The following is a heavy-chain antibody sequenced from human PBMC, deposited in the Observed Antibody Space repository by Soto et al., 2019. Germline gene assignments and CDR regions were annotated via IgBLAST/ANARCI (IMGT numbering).Heavy chain of an antibody. J-gene: IGHJ6*02. CDR3: GREVAVAGTFYYYGMDV. D-gene: IGHD6-19*01. Sequence: SETLSLTCAVSGYSISSGYYWGWIRQPPGKGLEWIWSIYHSGSTYYNPSLKSRVTISVDTSKNQFSLKLSSVTAADTAVYYCGREVAVAGTFYYYGMDVWGQGTTVTVSS. CDR2: IYHSGST. CDR1: GYSISSGYY. V-gene: IGHV4-38-2*02.